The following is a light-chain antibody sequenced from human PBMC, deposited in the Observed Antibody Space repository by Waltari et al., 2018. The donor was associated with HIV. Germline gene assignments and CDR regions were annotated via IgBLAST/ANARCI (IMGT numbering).Light chain of an antibody. CDR1: QSLLHSHGYNY. CDR3: MRTLPTSGIT. J-gene: IGKJ5*01. Sequence: DILRTQSPLSLSVTPGEPASLSCNSSQSLLHSHGYNYLYWYVQKPGQSPQLLIYLGSHRASGLPDRFSGSGSGTTCTLTISRVEAEDVGIYFCMRTLPTSGITFGQGTRLETK. V-gene: IGKV2-28*01. CDR2: LGS.